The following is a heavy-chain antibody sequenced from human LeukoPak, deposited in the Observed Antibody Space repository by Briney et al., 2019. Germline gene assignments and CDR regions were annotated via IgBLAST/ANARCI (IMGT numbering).Heavy chain of an antibody. V-gene: IGHV1-46*01. CDR2: INPSGGST. D-gene: IGHD6-13*01. CDR1: GYTFTSYH. Sequence: ASVKVSCKASGYTFTSYHMHWVRQAPGQGLEWMGIINPSGGSTSYAQKFQGRVTMTRDMSTSTVYMELSSLRSEDTAVYYCARDVGMVGSSWYGGGYWGQGTLVTVSS. CDR3: ARDVGMVGSSWYGGGY. J-gene: IGHJ4*02.